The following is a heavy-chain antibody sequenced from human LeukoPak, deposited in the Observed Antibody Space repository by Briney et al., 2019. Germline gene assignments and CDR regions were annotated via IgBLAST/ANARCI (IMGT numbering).Heavy chain of an antibody. V-gene: IGHV3-23*01. J-gene: IGHJ4*02. Sequence: PVGPLRLSRATSGITSSSYTMSCARDALGKKLEWVSAISGSGGSTYYADSVKGRFTISRDNSKNTLYLQMNSLRAEDTAVYYCAKASYGFDYWGQGTLVTVSS. CDR1: GITSSSYT. CDR2: ISGSGGST. D-gene: IGHD4-17*01. CDR3: AKASYGFDY.